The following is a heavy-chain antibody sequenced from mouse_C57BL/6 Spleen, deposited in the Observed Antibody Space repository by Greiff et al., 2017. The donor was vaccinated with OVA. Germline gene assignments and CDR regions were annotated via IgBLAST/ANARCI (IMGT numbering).Heavy chain of an antibody. CDR1: GFSLTSYA. Sequence: VKLVESGPGLVAPSQSLSITCTVSGFSLTSYAISWVRQPPGKGLEWLGVIWTGGGTNYNSALKSRLSISKDNSKSQVFLKMNSLQTDDTARYYCAREGPHGSYWYFDVWGTGTTVTVSS. V-gene: IGHV2-9-1*01. D-gene: IGHD4-1*01. CDR2: IWTGGGT. CDR3: AREGPHGSYWYFDV. J-gene: IGHJ1*03.